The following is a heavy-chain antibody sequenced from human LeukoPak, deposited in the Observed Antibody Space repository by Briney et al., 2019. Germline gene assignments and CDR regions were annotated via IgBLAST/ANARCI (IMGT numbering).Heavy chain of an antibody. CDR2: IYYSGST. Sequence: SETLSLTCTVSGGSISSSSYYLGWIRQPPGKGLEWIGSIYYSGSTYYNPSLKSRVTISVDTSKNQFSLKLSSVTAADTAVYYCARQAAAAHDYWGQGTLVTVSS. CDR1: GGSISSSSYY. D-gene: IGHD6-13*01. J-gene: IGHJ4*02. CDR3: ARQAAAAHDY. V-gene: IGHV4-39*01.